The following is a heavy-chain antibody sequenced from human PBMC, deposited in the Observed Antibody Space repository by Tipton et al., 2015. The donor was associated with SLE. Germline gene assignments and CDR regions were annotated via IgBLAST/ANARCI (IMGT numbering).Heavy chain of an antibody. Sequence: VQLVQSGAEVKKPGESLRISCKGSGYIFSSHWISWVRQMPGKGLEWMGRIDPSDSYTDYSPPFQGHVTISDDKSISTAYLQWSGLKASDSATYYCARHSSARGDFYYGLDVWGQGTTVTVSS. CDR1: GYIFSSHW. J-gene: IGHJ6*02. V-gene: IGHV5-10-1*01. CDR2: IDPSDSYT. D-gene: IGHD6-19*01. CDR3: ARHSSARGDFYYGLDV.